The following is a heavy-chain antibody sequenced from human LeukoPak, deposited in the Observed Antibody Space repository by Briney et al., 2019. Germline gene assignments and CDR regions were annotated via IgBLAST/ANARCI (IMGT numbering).Heavy chain of an antibody. Sequence: GGSLRLSCAASGFTFSSYSMNWVRQAPGKGLEWVSYISSSSSTIYYADSVKGRFTISRDNAKNSLYLQMNSLRDEDTAVYYCAKGSTDTAMAHFDYWGQGTLVTVSS. CDR1: GFTFSSYS. D-gene: IGHD5-18*01. CDR2: ISSSSSTI. V-gene: IGHV3-48*02. CDR3: AKGSTDTAMAHFDY. J-gene: IGHJ4*02.